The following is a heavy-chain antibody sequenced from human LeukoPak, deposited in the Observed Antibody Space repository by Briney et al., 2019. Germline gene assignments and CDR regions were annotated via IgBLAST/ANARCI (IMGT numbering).Heavy chain of an antibody. CDR2: INHSGST. Sequence: SETLSLTCAVYGGSFSGYYWSWIRQPPGKGLEWIGEINHSGSTNYNPSLKSRVTISVDTSKNQFSLKLSSVTAADTAVYYCAKIAAAGAFDYWGQGTLVTVSS. D-gene: IGHD6-13*01. V-gene: IGHV4-34*01. CDR1: GGSFSGYY. J-gene: IGHJ4*02. CDR3: AKIAAAGAFDY.